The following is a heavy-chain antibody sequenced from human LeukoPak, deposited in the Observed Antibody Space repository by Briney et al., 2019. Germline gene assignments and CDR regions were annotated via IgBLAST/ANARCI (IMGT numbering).Heavy chain of an antibody. CDR2: IYYSGST. Sequence: PSETLSLTCTVSGGSISSYYWSWIRQPPGKGLEWIGYIYYSGSTNYNSSLKSRVTISVDTSKNQFSLKLSSVTAADTAVYYCARASPSSGWYYYYYGMDVWGQGTTVTVSS. CDR1: GGSISSYY. D-gene: IGHD6-19*01. V-gene: IGHV4-59*08. J-gene: IGHJ6*02. CDR3: ARASPSSGWYYYYYGMDV.